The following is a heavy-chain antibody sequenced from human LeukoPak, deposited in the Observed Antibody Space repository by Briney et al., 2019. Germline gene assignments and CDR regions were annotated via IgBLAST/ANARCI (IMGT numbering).Heavy chain of an antibody. V-gene: IGHV3-48*01. CDR1: GFPFTSYS. D-gene: IGHD1-1*01. J-gene: IGHJ4*02. Sequence: GGSLRLSCAVPGFPFTSYSMNWVRQAPGKGLEWVSYISASGSNIYYLDAVKGRFTVSRDNAMSSLFLQMDRPRAEDTAIYYCVSVKGTYFDCWGQGTLVTVSS. CDR2: ISASGSNI. CDR3: VSVKGTYFDC.